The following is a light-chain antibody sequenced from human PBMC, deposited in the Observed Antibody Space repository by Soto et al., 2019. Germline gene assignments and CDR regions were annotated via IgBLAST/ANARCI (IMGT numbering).Light chain of an antibody. CDR2: NAF. J-gene: IGKJ2*01. CDR3: QQSHSSPYT. V-gene: IGKV1-39*01. Sequence: DIQMTQSPSSLSASVGDRVTITCRASQSISTYLNWYQQNPGKAPKLLIYNAFSLQSGVPSRFSGNGSGTDFTLTISSLRPEDFATYYCQQSHSSPYTFGQGTKLDIK. CDR1: QSISTY.